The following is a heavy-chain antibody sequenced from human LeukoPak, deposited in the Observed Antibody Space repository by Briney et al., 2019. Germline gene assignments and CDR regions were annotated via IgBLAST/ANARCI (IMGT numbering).Heavy chain of an antibody. CDR3: AKGRGSTSCYGICYYYAMDV. Sequence: SGGSLRLSCAASGFPFSSYAMSWVRQAPGKGLEWVSAISGSGGSTYYADSVKGRFTISRDNSKNTLYLHMSSLRAEDTAVYYCAKGRGSTSCYGICYYYAMDVWGQGTTVTVSS. CDR1: GFPFSSYA. J-gene: IGHJ6*02. CDR2: ISGSGGST. V-gene: IGHV3-23*01. D-gene: IGHD2-2*01.